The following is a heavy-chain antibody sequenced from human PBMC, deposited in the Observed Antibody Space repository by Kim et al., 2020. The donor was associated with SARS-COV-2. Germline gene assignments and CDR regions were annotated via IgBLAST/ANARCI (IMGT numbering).Heavy chain of an antibody. CDR2: IYWDDDK. CDR3: AHRRVSGGSSWYDFESYNWFDP. Sequence: SGPTLVNPTQTLTLTCTFSGFSLSTSGVGVGWIRQPPGKALEWLALIYWDDDKRYSPSLKSRLTITKDTSKNQVVLTMTKMDPVDTATYYCAHRRVSGGSSWYDFESYNWFDPWGQGTLVTVSS. J-gene: IGHJ5*02. D-gene: IGHD6-13*01. CDR1: GFSLSTSGVG. V-gene: IGHV2-5*02.